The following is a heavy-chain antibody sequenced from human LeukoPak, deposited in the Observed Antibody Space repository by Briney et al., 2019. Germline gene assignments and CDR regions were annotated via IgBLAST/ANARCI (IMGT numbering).Heavy chain of an antibody. CDR1: GYSISSGYY. V-gene: IGHV4-38-2*02. J-gene: IGHJ4*02. D-gene: IGHD2-2*01. CDR2: IYHSGST. Sequence: SETLSLTCTVSGYSISSGYYWGWIRQPPGKGLEWIGSIYHSGSTYYNPSLQRRVTISVDTSKNQFSLKLNSVTAADTAVYSCARHSCSSTSCPFDWWGQGTLVTVSS. CDR3: ARHSCSSTSCPFDW.